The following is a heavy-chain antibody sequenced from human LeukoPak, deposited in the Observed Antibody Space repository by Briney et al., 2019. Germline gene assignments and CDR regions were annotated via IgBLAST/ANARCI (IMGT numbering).Heavy chain of an antibody. CDR2: ISGYNGNT. D-gene: IGHD3-16*01. CDR1: GYTFTAYY. CDR3: ARDYVHYYYMDV. V-gene: IGHV1-18*04. J-gene: IGHJ6*03. Sequence: ASVKVSCKTSGYTFTAYYMHWMRQAPGQGLEWMGWISGYNGNTNYAQKLQGRVTMTTDTSTSTAYMELRSLRSDDTAVYYCARDYVHYYYMDVWGKGTTVTVSS.